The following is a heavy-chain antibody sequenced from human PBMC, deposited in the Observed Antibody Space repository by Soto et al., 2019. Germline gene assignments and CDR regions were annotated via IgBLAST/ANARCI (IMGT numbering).Heavy chain of an antibody. CDR3: ARVRRNYYYDSSGRSLGWFDP. V-gene: IGHV4-59*01. CDR1: GGSISSYY. D-gene: IGHD3-22*01. CDR2: IYYSGST. J-gene: IGHJ5*02. Sequence: QVQLQESGPGLVKPSETLSLTCTVSGGSISSYYWSWIRQPPGKGLEWIGYIYYSGSTNYNPSLKSRVTISVDTSKNQFSLRLSSVTAADTAVYYCARVRRNYYYDSSGRSLGWFDPWGQGTLVTVSS.